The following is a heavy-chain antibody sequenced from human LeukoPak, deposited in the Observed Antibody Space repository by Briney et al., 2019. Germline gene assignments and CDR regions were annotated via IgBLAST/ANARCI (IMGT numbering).Heavy chain of an antibody. D-gene: IGHD6-19*01. Sequence: EGSLRLSCAASGFTFSSYAMSWVRQAPGKGLEWVSAISGSGGSTYYADSVKGRFTISRDNSKNTLYLQMNSLRAEDTAVYYCAKGLYSSGWYFASNWFDPWGQGTLVTVSS. CDR1: GFTFSSYA. CDR2: ISGSGGST. CDR3: AKGLYSSGWYFASNWFDP. V-gene: IGHV3-23*01. J-gene: IGHJ5*02.